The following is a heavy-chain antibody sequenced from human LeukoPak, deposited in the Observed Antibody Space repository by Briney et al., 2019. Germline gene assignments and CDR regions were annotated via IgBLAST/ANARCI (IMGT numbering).Heavy chain of an antibody. D-gene: IGHD5-18*01. CDR3: ARLGYSYGHTYFDY. Sequence: PGGSLSLSCAASGFSFSSYSMNWVRQAPGKGLEWVSYISSSSSTIYYVDSVKGRFTISRDNAKNSLYLQMNSLRAEDTAVYYCARLGYSYGHTYFDYWGQGTLVTVSS. CDR1: GFSFSSYS. V-gene: IGHV3-48*01. CDR2: ISSSSSTI. J-gene: IGHJ4*02.